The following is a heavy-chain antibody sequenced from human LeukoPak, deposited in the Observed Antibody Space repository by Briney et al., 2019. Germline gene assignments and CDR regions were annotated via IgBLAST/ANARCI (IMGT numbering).Heavy chain of an antibody. CDR3: ASRYTHSGYYGY. CDR2: IIPIFGTA. J-gene: IGHJ4*02. CDR1: GGTFSSYA. Sequence: GASVKVSCKASGGTFSSYAISWVRQAPGQGLEWMGGIIPIFGTANYAQKFQGRVTITTDESTSTAYMELSSLRSEDTAVYYCASRYTHSGYYGYWGQGTLVTVSS. V-gene: IGHV1-69*05. D-gene: IGHD3-22*01.